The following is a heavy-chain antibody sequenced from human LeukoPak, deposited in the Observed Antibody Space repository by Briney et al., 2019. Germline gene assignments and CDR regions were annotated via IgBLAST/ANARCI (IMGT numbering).Heavy chain of an antibody. D-gene: IGHD1-26*01. V-gene: IGHV3-30-3*01. Sequence: GGSLRLSCAASGFTFSSYAMHWVRQAPGKGLEWVAVISYDGSNKYYADSVKGRLTISRDNSKNTLYLQMNSLRAEDTAVYYCARHYSGSSWYNWFDPWGQGTLVTVSS. CDR2: ISYDGSNK. CDR1: GFTFSSYA. CDR3: ARHYSGSSWYNWFDP. J-gene: IGHJ5*02.